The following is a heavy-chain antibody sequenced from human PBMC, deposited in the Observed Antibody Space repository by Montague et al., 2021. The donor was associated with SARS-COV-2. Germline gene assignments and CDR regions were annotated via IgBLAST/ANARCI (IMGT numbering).Heavy chain of an antibody. CDR3: TRQFYDILTGYFPFLFDN. V-gene: IGHV4-39*01. CDR2: ISYSGTT. J-gene: IGHJ4*02. Sequence: SETLSLTCSVSGASMSSQTYYWAWIRQPPGKELEWIGSISYSGTTFYNPSLKTRATLSVDTSKNQFSLKLRSLSASDTAVYYCTRQFYDILTGYFPFLFDNWGQGTSVTVSS. D-gene: IGHD3-9*01. CDR1: GASMSSQTYY.